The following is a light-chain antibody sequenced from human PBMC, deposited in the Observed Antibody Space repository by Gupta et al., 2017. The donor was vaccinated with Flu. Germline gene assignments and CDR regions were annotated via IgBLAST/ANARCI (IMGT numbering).Light chain of an antibody. CDR3: GTWDGSLRVGV. J-gene: IGLJ2*01. V-gene: IGLV1-51*01. CDR2: DNN. Sequence: QFPGTAPILLISDNNVRPSGIPDRFSGSRSGPSATLGITGLQSGAEAVYYCGTWDGSLRVGVFGGGTQLTVL.